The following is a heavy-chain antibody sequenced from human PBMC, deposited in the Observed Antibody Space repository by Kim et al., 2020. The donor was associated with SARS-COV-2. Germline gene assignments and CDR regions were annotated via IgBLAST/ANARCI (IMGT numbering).Heavy chain of an antibody. CDR3: ARERGTSQEGYFDY. J-gene: IGHJ4*03. CDR1: GGSISSSSYY. V-gene: IGHV4-39*07. Sequence: SETLSLTCTVSGGSISSSSYYWGWIRQPPGKGLEWIGSIYYSGSTYYNPSLKSRVTISVDTSKNQFSLKLSSVTAADTAVYYCARERGTSQEGYFDYWG. CDR2: IYYSGST.